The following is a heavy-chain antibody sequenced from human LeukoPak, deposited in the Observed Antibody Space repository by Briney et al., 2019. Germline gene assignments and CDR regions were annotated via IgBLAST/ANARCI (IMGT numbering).Heavy chain of an antibody. CDR3: ARATAVQEYYFDY. CDR1: GGSISSYY. V-gene: IGHV4-59*01. D-gene: IGHD6-13*01. J-gene: IGHJ4*02. CDR2: IYYSGST. Sequence: KASETLSLTCTASGGSISSYYWSWIRQPPGKRLEWIGYIYYSGSTNYNPSLKSRVTISVDTSKNQFSLKLSSVTAADTAVYYCARATAVQEYYFDYWGQGTLVTVSS.